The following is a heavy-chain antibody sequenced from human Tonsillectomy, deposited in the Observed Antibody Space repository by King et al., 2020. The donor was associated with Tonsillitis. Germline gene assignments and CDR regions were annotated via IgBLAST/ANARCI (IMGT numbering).Heavy chain of an antibody. Sequence: MHWVRQAPGKGLEWVVVISYDGSIKYYADSVKGRFTTSRDNSKNTLYLQMNSLRVEDTAVYYCARDGGLCSGWYGDYFDYWGQGTLVTVSS. J-gene: IGHJ4*02. V-gene: IGHV3-30*04. D-gene: IGHD6-19*01. CDR3: ARDGGLCSGWYGDYFDY. CDR2: ISYDGSIK.